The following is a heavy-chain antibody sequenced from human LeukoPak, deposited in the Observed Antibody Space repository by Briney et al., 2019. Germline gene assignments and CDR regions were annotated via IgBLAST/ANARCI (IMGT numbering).Heavy chain of an antibody. Sequence: GGSLRLSCAASGFTFSSHYMHWVRQAPGKGLVWVSRINSDGSSTNYADSVKGRFTISRDNARNTLFLQMNSLRAEDTAVYYCTRDWTARSNAFDIWGQGTMVTVSS. D-gene: IGHD3/OR15-3a*01. CDR2: INSDGSST. J-gene: IGHJ3*02. V-gene: IGHV3-74*01. CDR1: GFTFSSHY. CDR3: TRDWTARSNAFDI.